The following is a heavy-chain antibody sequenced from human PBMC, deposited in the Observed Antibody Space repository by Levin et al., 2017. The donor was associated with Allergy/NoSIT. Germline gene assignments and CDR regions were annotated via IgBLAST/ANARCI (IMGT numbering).Heavy chain of an antibody. V-gene: IGHV3-30*18. J-gene: IGHJ4*02. CDR3: AKVYYYDSSGYIDY. CDR2: ISYDGSNK. D-gene: IGHD3-22*01. Sequence: PGGSLRLSCAASGFTFSSYGMHWVRQAPGKGLEWVAVISYDGSNKYYADSVKGRFTISRDNSKNTLYLQMNSLRAEDTAVYYCAKVYYYDSSGYIDYWGQGTLVTVSS. CDR1: GFTFSSYG.